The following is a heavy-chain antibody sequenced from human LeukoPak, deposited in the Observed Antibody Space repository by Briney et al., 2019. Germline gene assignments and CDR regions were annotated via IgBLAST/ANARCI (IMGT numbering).Heavy chain of an antibody. Sequence: GGSLRLSCAASGFTFSTYWMSWVRQAPGKGLEWVANIKQDGSEKYYVDSVKGRFTISRDNAKNSLYLQMNSLRAEDTAVYYCARDQDAYSSGWYEVFDCWGQGTLVTVSS. CDR1: GFTFSTYW. D-gene: IGHD6-19*01. J-gene: IGHJ4*02. CDR3: ARDQDAYSSGWYEVFDC. CDR2: IKQDGSEK. V-gene: IGHV3-7*05.